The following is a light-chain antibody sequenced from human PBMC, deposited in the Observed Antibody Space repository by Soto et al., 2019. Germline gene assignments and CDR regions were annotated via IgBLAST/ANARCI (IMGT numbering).Light chain of an antibody. J-gene: IGKJ2*01. CDR1: QGISSY. V-gene: IGKV1-9*01. Sequence: DIQLTQSPSFLSASVGDRVTITCRASQGISSYLAWYQQKPGKAPKLLIYAASTLQSGVPSRFSGSGSGTEFTPTISSLQPEDFATYYCQQFNSYPRTFGQGTKLEIK. CDR2: AAS. CDR3: QQFNSYPRT.